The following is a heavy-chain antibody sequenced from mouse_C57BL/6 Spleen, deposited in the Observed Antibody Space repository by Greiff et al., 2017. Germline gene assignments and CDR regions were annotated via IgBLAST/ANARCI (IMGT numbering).Heavy chain of an antibody. CDR1: GYTFTSYW. J-gene: IGHJ3*01. V-gene: IGHV1-69*01. CDR3: ARQTAQATSWFAY. CDR2: IDPSDSYT. Sequence: VQLQQPGAELVMPGASVKLSCKASGYTFTSYWMHWVKQRPGPGLEWIGEIDPSDSYTNYNQKFKGKSTLTVDKSSSTAYMQLSSLTSEDSAVYYCARQTAQATSWFAYWGQGTLVTVSA. D-gene: IGHD3-2*02.